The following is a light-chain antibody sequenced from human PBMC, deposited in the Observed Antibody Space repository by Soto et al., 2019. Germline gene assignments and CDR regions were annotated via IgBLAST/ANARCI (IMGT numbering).Light chain of an antibody. CDR2: DVT. CDR3: SSYAGSSNV. J-gene: IGLJ1*01. Sequence: QSALTQPPSASGSLGQSVTISCTGTSSDVGGHNYVSWYQQHPGRAPKLMIYDVTKRPSGVPDRFSGSKSGNTASLTVSGLQAEDEADYYCSSYAGSSNVFGTGTKVTVL. V-gene: IGLV2-8*01. CDR1: SSDVGGHNY.